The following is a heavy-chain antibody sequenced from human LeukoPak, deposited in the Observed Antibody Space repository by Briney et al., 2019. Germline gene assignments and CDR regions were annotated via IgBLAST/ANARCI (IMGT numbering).Heavy chain of an antibody. J-gene: IGHJ6*03. CDR2: IYHSGST. D-gene: IGHD2-15*01. V-gene: IGHV4-30-2*01. Sequence: SETLSLTCTVSGGSISSGGYYWSWIRQPPGKGLEWIGYIYHSGSTYYNPSLKSRVTISVDRSKNQFSLKLSSVTAADTAVYYCARVGSPGYYMDVWGKGTTVTVSS. CDR3: ARVGSPGYYMDV. CDR1: GGSISSGGYY.